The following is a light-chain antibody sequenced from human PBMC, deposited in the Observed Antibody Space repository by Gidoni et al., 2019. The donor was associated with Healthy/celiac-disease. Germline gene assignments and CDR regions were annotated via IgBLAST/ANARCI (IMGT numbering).Light chain of an antibody. J-gene: IGKJ1*01. CDR1: QSVLYSSNNKNY. V-gene: IGKV4-1*01. CDR3: QKYYSTPRT. Sequence: DIVMTQSPDYLAVSLGERATINCKSSQSVLYSSNNKNYLAWYQQKPGQPPKLLIYWASTRESGVPDRFSGSGSGTDFTLTISSLQAEDVAVYYCQKYYSTPRTFGQGTKVEIK. CDR2: WAS.